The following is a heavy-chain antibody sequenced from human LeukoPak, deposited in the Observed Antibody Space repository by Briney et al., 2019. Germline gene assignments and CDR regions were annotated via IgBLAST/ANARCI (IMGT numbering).Heavy chain of an antibody. CDR1: GDSINSYY. D-gene: IGHD5-18*01. V-gene: IGHV4-59*01. Sequence: PSETLSLTCTVSGDSINSYYWSWIRQPPGKGLEWIGYIYYSGSTNYNPSLKSRVTISVDTSKNQFSLKLSSVTAADTAVYYCARARIQLWSYYFDYWGQGTLVTVSS. J-gene: IGHJ4*02. CDR2: IYYSGST. CDR3: ARARIQLWSYYFDY.